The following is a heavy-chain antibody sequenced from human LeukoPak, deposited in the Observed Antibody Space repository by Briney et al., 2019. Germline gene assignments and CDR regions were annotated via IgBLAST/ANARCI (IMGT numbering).Heavy chain of an antibody. CDR1: GYTVSAFY. Sequence: ASVKVSCKTSGYTVSAFYMHWVRQAPGQGPEWMGWINPDSGGSEYGQKFQGRVTFTSDTSSTTIYMEVRSLKSDDTAVYYCARDMTGGIWARATSFDHWGQGTLVTVSS. CDR2: INPDSGGS. J-gene: IGHJ4*02. V-gene: IGHV1-2*02. D-gene: IGHD1-14*01. CDR3: ARDMTGGIWARATSFDH.